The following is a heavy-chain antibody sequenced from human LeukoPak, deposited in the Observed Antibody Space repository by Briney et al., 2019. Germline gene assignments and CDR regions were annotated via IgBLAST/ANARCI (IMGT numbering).Heavy chain of an antibody. CDR3: ASPKPGYSSGLVGY. D-gene: IGHD6-19*01. Sequence: PSQTLSLTCTVSGGSISSGDYYWSWIRQPPGKGLEWLGHISYIGSTNYNPSLNSRVTISVDTSKNQFSLRLSSVTAADTAVYFCASPKPGYSSGLVGYWGQGTLATVSS. J-gene: IGHJ4*02. CDR2: ISYIGST. CDR1: GGSISSGDYY. V-gene: IGHV4-61*08.